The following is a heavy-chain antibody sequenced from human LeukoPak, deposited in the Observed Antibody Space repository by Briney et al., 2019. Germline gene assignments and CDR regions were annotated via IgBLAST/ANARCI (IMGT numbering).Heavy chain of an antibody. D-gene: IGHD6-19*01. CDR1: GYTLTELS. V-gene: IGHV1-24*01. CDR3: AISLGDSSGWYGWGAFDI. CDR2: FDPEDGET. J-gene: IGHJ3*02. Sequence: ASVKVSCKVSGYTLTELSMHWVRQAPGKGLEWMGGFDPEDGETIYAQKFQGRVTMTEDTSTDTAYMELSSLRSEDTAVYYCAISLGDSSGWYGWGAFDIWGQGTMVTVSS.